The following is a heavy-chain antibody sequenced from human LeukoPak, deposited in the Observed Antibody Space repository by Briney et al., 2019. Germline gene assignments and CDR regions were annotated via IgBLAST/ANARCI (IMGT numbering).Heavy chain of an antibody. CDR2: ISSSSSYI. J-gene: IGHJ4*02. Sequence: GGSLRLSCAASGFTFSSYSMNWARQAPGEGLEWVSSISSSSSYIYYTDSVKGRFTISRDNAKKSLYLQMNSLRAEDTAVYYCARYGISMTTVTGLDYWGQGNLVTVSS. CDR1: GFTFSSYS. V-gene: IGHV3-21*01. CDR3: ARYGISMTTVTGLDY. D-gene: IGHD4-11*01.